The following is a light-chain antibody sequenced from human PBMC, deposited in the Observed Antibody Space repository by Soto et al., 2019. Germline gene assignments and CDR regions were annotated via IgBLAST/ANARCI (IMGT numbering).Light chain of an antibody. J-gene: IGLJ1*01. V-gene: IGLV1-44*01. Sequence: QSALTQPPSASGTPGQRVTIFCSGSSFNIGTYNVNWYRQLPGTAPKLLIHSNNERPSGVPDRFSGSKSGTSASLAISGLQSEDEADYYCAAWDDSLNSYVFGIGTKLTVL. CDR2: SNN. CDR3: AAWDDSLNSYV. CDR1: SFNIGTYN.